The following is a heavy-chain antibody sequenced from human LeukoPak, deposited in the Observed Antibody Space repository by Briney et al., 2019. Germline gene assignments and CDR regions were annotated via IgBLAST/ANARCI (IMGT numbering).Heavy chain of an antibody. CDR3: ARVDSSGWLIYGMDV. Sequence: PGRSLRLSCAASGFTFYSYAMHWVRQAPAKGLEWVAVISYDGGNKFYADSVRGRFTISRDNSKSTLYLQMNSLRPEDTAVYYCARVDSSGWLIYGMDVWGQGTTVTVSS. J-gene: IGHJ6*02. CDR2: ISYDGGNK. V-gene: IGHV3-30-3*01. CDR1: GFTFYSYA. D-gene: IGHD6-19*01.